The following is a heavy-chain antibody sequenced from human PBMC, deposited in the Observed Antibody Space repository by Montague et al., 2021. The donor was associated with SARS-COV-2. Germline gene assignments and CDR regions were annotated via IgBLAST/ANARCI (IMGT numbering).Heavy chain of an antibody. J-gene: IGHJ3*02. CDR3: ARDPDSGSYSSDAFDI. CDR2: ISYDGSNK. V-gene: IGHV3-30-3*01. Sequence: SLRLSCAASGFTFSSYAMHWVRQAPGKGLEWVAVISYDGSNKYYADSVKGRFTISRDNSKNTLYLQTNSLRAEDTAVYYCARDPDSGSYSSDAFDIWGQGTMVTVSS. CDR1: GFTFSSYA. D-gene: IGHD1-26*01.